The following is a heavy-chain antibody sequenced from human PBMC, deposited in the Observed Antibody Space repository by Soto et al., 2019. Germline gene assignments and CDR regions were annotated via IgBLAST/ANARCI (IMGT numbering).Heavy chain of an antibody. J-gene: IGHJ3*02. CDR2: INAVNGNT. CDR3: ARQESYYYGSGTGGYAFEI. CDR1: GYTFTSYA. Sequence: QVQLVQSGAEVKKPGASVKVSCKASGYTFTSYAMHWVRQAPGQSLEWMGWINAVNGNTKYSQKFQGRVTITRDTAASTAYMELSSLRAEDTAVYDCARQESYYYGSGTGGYAFEIWGQGTVVTVSS. D-gene: IGHD3-10*01. V-gene: IGHV1-3*01.